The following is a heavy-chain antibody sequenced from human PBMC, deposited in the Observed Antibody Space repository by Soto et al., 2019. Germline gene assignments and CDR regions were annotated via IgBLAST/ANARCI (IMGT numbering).Heavy chain of an antibody. CDR1: GDTFKKFA. D-gene: IGHD2-2*01. CDR3: ARGVVPAAGAAPHYFHYGVDV. V-gene: IGHV1-69*06. Sequence: QVQLVQSGPEVQKPGSSVKVSCKTSGDTFKKFAISWVRQAPGQGPEWIGGIIAMFGTTKYTQKFQGTVTFTAHKSTGTAYMELTSLMSEDTATYFCARGVVPAAGAAPHYFHYGVDVWGQGTTVTVSS. J-gene: IGHJ6*02. CDR2: IIAMFGTT.